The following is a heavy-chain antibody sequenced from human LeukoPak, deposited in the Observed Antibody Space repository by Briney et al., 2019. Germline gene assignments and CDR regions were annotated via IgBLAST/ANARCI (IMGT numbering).Heavy chain of an antibody. CDR2: ISGSAATT. V-gene: IGHV3-23*01. Sequence: GGSLRLSCAASGFTFSSYAMRWVRQAPGKGLEWVSSISGSAATTYYADSVKGRFTISRDNSKNTLYLQMNSLRAEDTAVYYCAKDPELRFLGVDYWGQGTLVTVSS. CDR3: AKDPELRFLGVDY. D-gene: IGHD3-3*01. J-gene: IGHJ4*02. CDR1: GFTFSSYA.